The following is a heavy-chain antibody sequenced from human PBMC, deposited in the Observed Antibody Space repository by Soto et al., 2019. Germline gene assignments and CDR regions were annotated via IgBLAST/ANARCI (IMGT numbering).Heavy chain of an antibody. CDR3: ASTYYYDSSGYYPYYYYYGMDV. Sequence: QVQLVQSGAEVKKPGSSVKVSCKASGGTFSSYAISWVRQAPGQGLEWMGGIIPIFGTANYAQKFQGRVTITADESTGTAYMELSSLRSEDTAVYYCASTYYYDSSGYYPYYYYYGMDVWGQGTTVTVSS. CDR1: GGTFSSYA. CDR2: IIPIFGTA. D-gene: IGHD3-22*01. V-gene: IGHV1-69*01. J-gene: IGHJ6*02.